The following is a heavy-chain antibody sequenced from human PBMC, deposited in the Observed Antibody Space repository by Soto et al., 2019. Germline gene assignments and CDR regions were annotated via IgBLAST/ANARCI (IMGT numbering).Heavy chain of an antibody. Sequence: EVQLLESGGGLVQPGGSLRLSCAASGFTFSSYAMNWVRQAPGKGLEWVSAISGSAATTHFADSVKGRFTISRDNSKNTLYLQMNSLSAEDTAVYYCARDRSYYDSSGSYSPPYWGQGTLVTVSS. J-gene: IGHJ4*02. CDR3: ARDRSYYDSSGSYSPPY. V-gene: IGHV3-23*01. CDR2: ISGSAATT. D-gene: IGHD3-22*01. CDR1: GFTFSSYA.